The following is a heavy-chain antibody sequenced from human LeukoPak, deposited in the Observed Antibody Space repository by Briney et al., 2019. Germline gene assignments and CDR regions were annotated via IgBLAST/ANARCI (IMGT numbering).Heavy chain of an antibody. CDR3: ARLRLGQWLEFAY. J-gene: IGHJ4*02. CDR1: GGSISSYY. Sequence: SETLSLTCTVSGGSISSYYWRWIRQPPGKGLEWIGYIYYSGSTNYNPSLKSRVTISVDTSKNQFSLKLSSVTAADTAVYYCARLRLGQWLEFAYWGQGTLVTVSS. D-gene: IGHD6-19*01. CDR2: IYYSGST. V-gene: IGHV4-59*08.